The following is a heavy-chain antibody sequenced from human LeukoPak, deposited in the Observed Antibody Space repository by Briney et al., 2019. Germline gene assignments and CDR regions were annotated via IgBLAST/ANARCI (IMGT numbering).Heavy chain of an antibody. CDR3: AKMKGQRLNDYCMDV. CDR2: MTGSGGSS. J-gene: IGHJ6*03. CDR1: GLAFRNFV. V-gene: IGHV3-23*01. Sequence: GGSLRLSCEASGLAFRNFVMSWDRQAPGKGLGWVSGMTGSGGSSYYADSVKGRFTISRDNAKNALYLQMNSLRADDTALYYCAKMKGQRLNDYCMDVWGKGTTVTVSS.